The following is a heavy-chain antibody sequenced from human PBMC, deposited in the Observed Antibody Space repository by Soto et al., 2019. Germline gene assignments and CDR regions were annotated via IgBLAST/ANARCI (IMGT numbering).Heavy chain of an antibody. CDR3: ARGGCTSTSCLDY. V-gene: IGHV3-74*01. D-gene: IGHD2-2*01. J-gene: IGHJ4*02. Sequence: GGSLRLSCAASGFTFSSNWMHWVRQAPGKGLVWVSRINNDGSSTNYGDSVKGRFTISRDNAKNTLYLQMNSLRAEDTSVYYCARGGCTSTSCLDYWGQETLVTVSS. CDR2: INNDGSST. CDR1: GFTFSSNW.